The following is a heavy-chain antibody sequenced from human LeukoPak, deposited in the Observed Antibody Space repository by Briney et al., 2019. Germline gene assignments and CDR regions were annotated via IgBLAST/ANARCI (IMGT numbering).Heavy chain of an antibody. V-gene: IGHV3-9*01. CDR2: ISWNSGSI. D-gene: IGHD5-18*01. Sequence: GGSLRLSCAASGFTFDDYAMHWVRQAPGKGLEWVSGISWNSGSIGYADSVKGRFTISRDNAKTSLYLQMNSLRAEDTAVYYCARDLSGVTGYTYGRGIDYWGQGTLVTVSS. J-gene: IGHJ4*02. CDR3: ARDLSGVTGYTYGRGIDY. CDR1: GFTFDDYA.